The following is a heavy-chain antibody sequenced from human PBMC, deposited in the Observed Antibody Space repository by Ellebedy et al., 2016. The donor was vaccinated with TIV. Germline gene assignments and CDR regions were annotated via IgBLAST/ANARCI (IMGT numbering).Heavy chain of an antibody. J-gene: IGHJ4*02. CDR2: INPNSGGT. V-gene: IGHV1-2*02. CDR1: GYTFTGYY. Sequence: ASVKVSCKASGYTFTGYYMHWVRQAPGQGLEWMGWINPNSGGTKYAQKFQGRVTMTRDTSISTAYMELSRLRSDDTAVYYCARIRYSSGAADFDYWGQGTLVTVSS. D-gene: IGHD6-25*01. CDR3: ARIRYSSGAADFDY.